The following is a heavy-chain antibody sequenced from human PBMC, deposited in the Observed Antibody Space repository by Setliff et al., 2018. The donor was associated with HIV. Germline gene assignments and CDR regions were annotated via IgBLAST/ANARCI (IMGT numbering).Heavy chain of an antibody. V-gene: IGHV1-2*06. CDR2: INPNSGGT. J-gene: IGHJ5*02. Sequence: ASVKVSCKASGYTFTGYYMHWVRQAPGQGLEWMGRINPNSGGTNYAQKFQGRVTMTGDTSISTAYMELSRLRSDDTAVYYCARGYGSGSYYNWFDPWGQGTLVTVSS. CDR3: ARGYGSGSYYNWFDP. CDR1: GYTFTGYY. D-gene: IGHD3-10*01.